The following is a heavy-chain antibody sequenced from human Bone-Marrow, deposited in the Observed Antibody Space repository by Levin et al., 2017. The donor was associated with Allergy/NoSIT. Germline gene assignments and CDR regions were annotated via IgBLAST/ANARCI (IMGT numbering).Heavy chain of an antibody. D-gene: IGHD6-13*01. CDR2: ISGSGGST. CDR1: GFTFSGYA. Sequence: GGSLRLSCAVSGFTFSGYAMSWVRQAPGKGLEWVSVISGSGGSTYYADSVKGRFTISRDNSKNTLYLQMNSLRAEDTAVYYCTKMQSLAAAFDCWGQGTLVTVSS. V-gene: IGHV3-23*01. CDR3: TKMQSLAAAFDC. J-gene: IGHJ4*02.